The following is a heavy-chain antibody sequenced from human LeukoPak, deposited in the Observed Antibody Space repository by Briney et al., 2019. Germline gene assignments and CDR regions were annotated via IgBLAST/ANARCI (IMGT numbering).Heavy chain of an antibody. Sequence: ASETLSLTCTVSGGSISSYYWSWIRQPPGKGLEWIGYIYYSGSTNYNPSLKSRVTISVDTSKNQFSLKLSSVTAADTAVYYCARGGRVNTRGVVYYYYMDVWGKGTTVTVSS. CDR2: IYYSGST. D-gene: IGHD3-10*01. J-gene: IGHJ6*03. CDR3: ARGGRVNTRGVVYYYYMDV. V-gene: IGHV4-59*01. CDR1: GGSISSYY.